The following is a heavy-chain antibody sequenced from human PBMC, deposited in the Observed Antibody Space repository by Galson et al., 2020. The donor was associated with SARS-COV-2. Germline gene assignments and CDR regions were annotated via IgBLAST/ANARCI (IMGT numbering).Heavy chain of an antibody. CDR1: GFAFNNYA. V-gene: IGHV3-23*01. Sequence: GGSLRLSCAPSGFAFNNYAMSWVRQAPGKGLEWVSVISGNGGATYYADSVKGRFTISRDNFRNTLYLEMNSLRADDTAVYYCAKARRYSSSPDFFDSWGQGTLVTVSS. CDR3: AKARRYSSSPDFFDS. J-gene: IGHJ4*02. D-gene: IGHD6-13*01. CDR2: ISGNGGAT.